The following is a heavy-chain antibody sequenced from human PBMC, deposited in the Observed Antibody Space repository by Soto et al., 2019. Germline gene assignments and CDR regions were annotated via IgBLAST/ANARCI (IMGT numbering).Heavy chain of an antibody. V-gene: IGHV3-23*01. CDR3: ARGSSGYISSWYYFDY. J-gene: IGHJ4*02. CDR2: ISGIGGST. Sequence: LRLSCAASGFTFTDYALSWVRQAPGKGLEWVATISGIGGSTYLADSVKGRLSISRDNSKNTVSLLMNSLRAEDTAVYFCARGSSGYISSWYYFDYWGRGTLATVSS. D-gene: IGHD6-13*01. CDR1: GFTFTDYA.